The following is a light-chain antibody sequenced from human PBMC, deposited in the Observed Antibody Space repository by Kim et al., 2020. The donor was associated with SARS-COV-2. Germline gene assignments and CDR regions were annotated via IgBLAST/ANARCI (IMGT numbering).Light chain of an antibody. Sequence: SYELTQPPSLSVSPGQTASITCSGDQLEDKFTTWYQQKSGQYPILVIYQDRLRPSGISERFSGSTSGNTATLTISGIQATDEADYYCQAWHTSAVVFGGG. CDR2: QDR. CDR1: QLEDKF. CDR3: QAWHTSAVV. V-gene: IGLV3-1*01. J-gene: IGLJ3*02.